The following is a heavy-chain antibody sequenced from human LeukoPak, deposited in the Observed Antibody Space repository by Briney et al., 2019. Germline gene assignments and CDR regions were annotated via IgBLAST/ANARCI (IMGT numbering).Heavy chain of an antibody. V-gene: IGHV1-2*02. CDR1: GYTFTGYY. CDR2: INPNSGGT. J-gene: IGHJ5*02. CDR3: ARTFFGTSSLNWFDP. Sequence: ASVKVSCKASGYTFTGYYMHWVRQAPGQGLEWMGWINPNSGGTNYAQKFQGRVTMTRDTSISTAYMGLSRLRSDDTAVYYCARTFFGTSSLNWFDPWGQGTLVTVSS. D-gene: IGHD2-2*01.